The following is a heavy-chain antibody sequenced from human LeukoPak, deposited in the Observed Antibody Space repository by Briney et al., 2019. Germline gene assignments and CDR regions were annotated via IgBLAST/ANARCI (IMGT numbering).Heavy chain of an antibody. CDR1: GFTFSSYS. D-gene: IGHD3-3*01. Sequence: GGSLRLSCAASGFTFSSYSMNWVRQAPGKGLEWVSSISSSSSYIYYADSVRGRFTISRDNAKNSLYLQMNSLRAEDTAVYYCARDLGDYYFDYWGQGTLVTVSS. V-gene: IGHV3-21*01. J-gene: IGHJ4*02. CDR3: ARDLGDYYFDY. CDR2: ISSSSSYI.